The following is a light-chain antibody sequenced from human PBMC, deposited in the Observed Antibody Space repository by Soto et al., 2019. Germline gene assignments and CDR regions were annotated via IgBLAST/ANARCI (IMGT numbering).Light chain of an antibody. V-gene: IGLV1-44*01. CDR2: TNN. CDR1: NSKIGTNT. CDR3: AAWDDSLTALV. J-gene: IGLJ2*01. Sequence: QSVLTQPPSASGTPGQGVPISCSGSNSKIGTNTVNWYQQLPGTAPKALIHTNNQRPSGVPDRFSGSKSGTSASLAISGLQSEDEAHYYCAAWDDSLTALVFGGGTQLTVL.